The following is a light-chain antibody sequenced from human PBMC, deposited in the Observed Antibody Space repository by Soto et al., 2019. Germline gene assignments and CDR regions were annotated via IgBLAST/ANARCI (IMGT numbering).Light chain of an antibody. CDR1: SSNIGAGYD. J-gene: IGLJ2*01. CDR2: GNT. CDR3: YPYCNGLRAF. Sequence: QSVLTQPLSVSGAPGQTVTITCTGSSSNIGAGYDVHWYQHVPGTAPQPLIFGNTNRPSGVPARFSGSKSGTSASLAITGLHADEEGNYYCYPYCNGLRAFFAGGTTVTV. V-gene: IGLV1-40*01.